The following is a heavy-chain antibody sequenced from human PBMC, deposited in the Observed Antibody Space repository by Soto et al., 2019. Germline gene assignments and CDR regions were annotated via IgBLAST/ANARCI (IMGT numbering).Heavy chain of an antibody. V-gene: IGHV4-39*01. D-gene: IGHD5-18*01. CDR1: GGSISSGSYF. CDR2: MHYRGTT. J-gene: IGHJ5*02. Sequence: QLHLQESGPGLVKPSETLSLTCTVSGGSISSGSYFWGWIRQPPGKGLEWIGSMHYRGTTYYSPSVKSRVAISGDTSKNYFSLKLGSVTAADTAVYYCARQGYTSGRVNWFDPWGQGTLVTVSS. CDR3: ARQGYTSGRVNWFDP.